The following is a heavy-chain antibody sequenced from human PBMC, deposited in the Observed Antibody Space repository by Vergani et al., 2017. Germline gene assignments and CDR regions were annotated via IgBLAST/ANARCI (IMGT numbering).Heavy chain of an antibody. Sequence: QVQLQESGPGLVKPSQTLSLTCTVSGGSISSGSYYWSWIRQPAGKGLEWIGRIYTSGSTNYNPSLKSRVTISVDTSKNQFSLQLSSVTAADTAVYYCARTWREAVALDPVYYYYGMDVWGQGTTVTVSS. D-gene: IGHD6-19*01. J-gene: IGHJ6*02. CDR3: ARTWREAVALDPVYYYYGMDV. V-gene: IGHV4-61*02. CDR2: IYTSGST. CDR1: GGSISSGSYY.